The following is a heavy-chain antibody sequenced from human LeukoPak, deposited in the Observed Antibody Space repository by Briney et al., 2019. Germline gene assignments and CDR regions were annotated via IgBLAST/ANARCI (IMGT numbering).Heavy chain of an antibody. J-gene: IGHJ3*02. Sequence: GGSLRLSCAASGFTFSSYAMHWVRQAPGKGLEWVAVISYDGSDKYYADSVKGRFTISRDNSKNTLYLQMNSLRAEDTAVYYCAKVQSATVTPPEIWGQGTMVIVSS. CDR3: AKVQSATVTPPEI. V-gene: IGHV3-30*04. CDR2: ISYDGSDK. D-gene: IGHD4-17*01. CDR1: GFTFSSYA.